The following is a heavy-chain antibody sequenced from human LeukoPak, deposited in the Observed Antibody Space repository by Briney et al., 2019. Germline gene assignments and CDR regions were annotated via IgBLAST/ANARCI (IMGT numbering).Heavy chain of an antibody. Sequence: ASVKVSCKASGYTFTSYAMNWVRQAPGQGLEWMGWINTNTGNPTYAQGFTGRFVFSLDTSVSTAYLQIGSLKAEDTAVYYCARDQSSGWYGALYYFDYWGQGTLVTVSS. J-gene: IGHJ4*02. CDR3: ARDQSSGWYGALYYFDY. D-gene: IGHD6-19*01. V-gene: IGHV7-4-1*01. CDR2: INTNTGNP. CDR1: GYTFTSYA.